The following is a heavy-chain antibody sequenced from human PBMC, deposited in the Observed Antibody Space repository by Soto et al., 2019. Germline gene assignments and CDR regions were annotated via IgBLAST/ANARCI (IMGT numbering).Heavy chain of an antibody. Sequence: GGSLILSCAASGFTFSDAWMNWVRQAPGKGLEWVGRIKSNTDGGTTDYAAPVKGRFTISRDDSENTLYLQMNSLRAEDTAVYYCARDLIIAAAGFLLSAGPDYWGQGTLVTVSS. CDR1: GFTFSDAW. CDR2: IKSNTDGGTT. CDR3: ARDLIIAAAGFLLSAGPDY. D-gene: IGHD6-13*01. V-gene: IGHV3-15*07. J-gene: IGHJ4*02.